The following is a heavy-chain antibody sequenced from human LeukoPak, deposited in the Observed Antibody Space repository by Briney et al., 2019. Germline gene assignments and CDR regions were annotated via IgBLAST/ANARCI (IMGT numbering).Heavy chain of an antibody. D-gene: IGHD1/OR15-1a*01. J-gene: IGHJ4*02. V-gene: IGHV3-48*01. CDR3: ARGIARTTPFFDY. CDR1: GFTFSSYS. Sequence: GGSLRLSCAASGFTFSSYSMNWVRQAPGKGLEWVSYISSSSSTIYYADSVKGRFTISRDNAKNPLYLQMNSLRAEDTAVYYCARGIARTTPFFDYWGQGTLVTVSS. CDR2: ISSSSSTI.